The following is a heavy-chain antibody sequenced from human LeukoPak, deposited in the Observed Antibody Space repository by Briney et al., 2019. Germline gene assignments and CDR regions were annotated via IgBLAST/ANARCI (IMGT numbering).Heavy chain of an antibody. CDR3: SKDSLMYPHYFDY. CDR1: GFTFSSYA. Sequence: GGSLRLSCAASGFTFSSYAMSWVRQAPGKGLEWVSAISGSGGSTYYADSVKGRFTISRDNSKTTLYLQMNRLRAEDTAVYYYSKDSLMYPHYFDYWGQGTLVTVSS. D-gene: IGHD2-2*01. V-gene: IGHV3-23*01. CDR2: ISGSGGST. J-gene: IGHJ4*02.